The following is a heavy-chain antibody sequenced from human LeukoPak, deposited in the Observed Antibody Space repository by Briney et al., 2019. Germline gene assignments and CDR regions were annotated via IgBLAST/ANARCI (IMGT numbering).Heavy chain of an antibody. CDR3: ARGGSVGHWDQPRYAFDI. CDR2: IYHSGST. V-gene: IGHV4-4*02. CDR1: GGSISSSNW. D-gene: IGHD2-2*01. Sequence: KPSGTLSLTCAVSGGSISSSNWWSWVRQPPGKGLEWIGEIYHSGSTNYNPSLKSRVTISVDKSKNQFSLKLSSVTAADTAVYYCARGGSVGHWDQPRYAFDIWGQGTMVTVSS. J-gene: IGHJ3*02.